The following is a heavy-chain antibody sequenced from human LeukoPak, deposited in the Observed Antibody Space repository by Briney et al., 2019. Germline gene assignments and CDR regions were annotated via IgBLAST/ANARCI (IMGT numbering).Heavy chain of an antibody. CDR1: GFTFSSYS. Sequence: GGSLRLSCAASGFTFSSYSINWVRQAPGKGLEWVSSISSGSSYIYYADSVKGRFTISRDNAKNSLYLQMNSLRAEDTAVYYCARGVMPQLPDWFDPWGQRTLVTVSS. J-gene: IGHJ5*02. CDR2: ISSGSSYI. V-gene: IGHV3-21*01. CDR3: ARGVMPQLPDWFDP. D-gene: IGHD2-2*01.